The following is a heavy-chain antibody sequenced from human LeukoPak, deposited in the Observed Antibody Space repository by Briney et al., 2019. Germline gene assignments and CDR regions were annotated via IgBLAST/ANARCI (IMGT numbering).Heavy chain of an antibody. CDR2: IGAYNGDT. CDR1: VYTFTNYG. CDR3: ARLVGVIGVRALNWFDP. D-gene: IGHD3-22*01. V-gene: IGHV1-18*01. J-gene: IGHJ3*01. Sequence: ASVKVSCKASVYTFTNYGISWVRQAPGQGLGWMGWIGAYNGDTNYAQKLQGRVTMTTDTSTNTVYMELRSLRSDDTAVYYCARLVGVIGVRALNWFDPWGQGTMVTVSS.